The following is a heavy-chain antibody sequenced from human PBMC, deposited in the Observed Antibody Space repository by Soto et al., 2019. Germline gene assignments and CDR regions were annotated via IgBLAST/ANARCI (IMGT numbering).Heavy chain of an antibody. V-gene: IGHV4-39*01. Sequence: QLQLQESGPGLVKPSETLSLTCTVSGGSISSSSYYWGWIRQPPGKGLEWIGTIYYSGSTYYNPCPKSRVTISVDTSKNQFSLKLSSVTAADTAVYYCARQGSGSYNAFDIWGQGTVVTVSS. CDR1: GGSISSSSYY. D-gene: IGHD1-26*01. CDR2: IYYSGST. J-gene: IGHJ3*02. CDR3: ARQGSGSYNAFDI.